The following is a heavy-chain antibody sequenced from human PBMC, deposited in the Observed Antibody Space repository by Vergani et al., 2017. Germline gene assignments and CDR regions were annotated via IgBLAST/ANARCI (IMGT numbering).Heavy chain of an antibody. CDR3: AKDPVYVILTGYYSNWFDP. D-gene: IGHD3-9*01. Sequence: QVQLVESGGGVVQPGRSLRLSCAASGFTFNTYGMHWVRQAPGKGLEWVAVTWYDGNNKQYADSVKGRFTISRDNSKSTLYLQMNSLRAEDTAVYYCAKDPVYVILTGYYSNWFDPWGQGTLVTVS. J-gene: IGHJ5*02. CDR1: GFTFNTYG. CDR2: TWYDGNNK. V-gene: IGHV3-33*06.